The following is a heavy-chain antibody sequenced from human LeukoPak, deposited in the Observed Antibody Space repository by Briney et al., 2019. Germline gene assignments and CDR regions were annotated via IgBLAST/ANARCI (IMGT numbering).Heavy chain of an antibody. Sequence: SGGSLRLSCAASGFTLTDYYMSWIRQAPGKGLEWVSYISSSGDTIYYADSVKGRFTISRDNAKNSLYLQMNSLRAEDTAVYYCAKKYNTGLDPWGQGTLVTVSS. CDR2: ISSSGDTI. D-gene: IGHD1-14*01. V-gene: IGHV3-11*01. CDR1: GFTLTDYY. J-gene: IGHJ5*02. CDR3: AKKYNTGLDP.